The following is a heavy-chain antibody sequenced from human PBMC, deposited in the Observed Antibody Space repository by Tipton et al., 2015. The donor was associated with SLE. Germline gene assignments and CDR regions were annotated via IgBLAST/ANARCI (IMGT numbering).Heavy chain of an antibody. J-gene: IGHJ3*02. Sequence: SLRLSCAASGFTFDDYGMSWVRQAPGKGLVWVSRINSDGSSTSYADSVKGRFTISRDNAKNTLYLQMNSLRAEDTAVYYCARGPLGYEDAFDIWGQGAMVTVSS. V-gene: IGHV3-74*01. CDR1: GFTFDDYG. CDR3: ARGPLGYEDAFDI. CDR2: INSDGSST. D-gene: IGHD1-1*01.